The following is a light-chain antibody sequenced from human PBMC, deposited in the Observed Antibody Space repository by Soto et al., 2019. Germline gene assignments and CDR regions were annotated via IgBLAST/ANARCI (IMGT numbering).Light chain of an antibody. CDR3: SSYAGSNNWV. V-gene: IGLV2-8*01. Sequence: QSALTQPPSASGSPGQSLTISCTGTSTDVGNYNYVSWNQQHPGKAPRVIISDVNRPPSGVPDCFSGSKSGNTSSLTVCGLQAEDEADYYGSSYAGSNNWVFGGGTKLTVL. CDR2: DVN. CDR1: STDVGNYNY. J-gene: IGLJ3*02.